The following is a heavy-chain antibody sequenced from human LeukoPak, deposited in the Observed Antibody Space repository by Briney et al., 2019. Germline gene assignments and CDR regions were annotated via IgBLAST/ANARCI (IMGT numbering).Heavy chain of an antibody. CDR2: ISSSSSYI. CDR1: GFTFSSYS. J-gene: IGHJ4*02. D-gene: IGHD3-16*01. Sequence: GGSLRLSCAASGFTFSSYSMNWVRQAPGKGLEWVSSISSSSSYIYYADSVKGRFTISRDNAKNSLYLQMNSLRAEDTAVYYCARGSMEGAPPIDYWGQGTLVTVSS. V-gene: IGHV3-21*01. CDR3: ARGSMEGAPPIDY.